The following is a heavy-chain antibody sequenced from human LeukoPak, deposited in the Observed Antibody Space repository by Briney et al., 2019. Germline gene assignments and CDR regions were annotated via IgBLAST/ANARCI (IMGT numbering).Heavy chain of an antibody. CDR1: GGTFSSYA. J-gene: IGHJ3*02. D-gene: IGHD6-19*01. V-gene: IGHV1-69*13. Sequence: GASVKVSCMASGGTFSSYAISWVRQAPGQGLEWMGGIIPIFGTANYAQKFQGRVTITADESTSTAYMELSSLRSEDTAVYYCARGRGWKWLVVARDAFDIWGQGTMVTVSS. CDR3: ARGRGWKWLVVARDAFDI. CDR2: IIPIFGTA.